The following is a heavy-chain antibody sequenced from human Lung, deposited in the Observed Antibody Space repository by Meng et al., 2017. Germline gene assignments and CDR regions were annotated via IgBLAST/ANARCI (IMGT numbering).Heavy chain of an antibody. V-gene: IGHV3-21*01. Sequence: EVQLVESGGGLVKPGGSLSLSCAASGFIFSSYSMNWVRQAPGKGLEWVSSFTSSTSYIYYADSVKGRFTISRDNAKNSLYLQMSSLRAEDTAVYYCARDLYYYDNSGPIDYWGQGTLVTVSS. CDR2: FTSSTSYI. CDR3: ARDLYYYDNSGPIDY. CDR1: GFIFSSYS. D-gene: IGHD3-22*01. J-gene: IGHJ4*02.